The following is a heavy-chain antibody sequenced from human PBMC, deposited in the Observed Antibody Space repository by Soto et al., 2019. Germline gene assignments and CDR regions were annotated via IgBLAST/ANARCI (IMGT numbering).Heavy chain of an antibody. Sequence: PSETLSLTCTVSGGSISGHYWIWIRQPPGEGMEWIGYIFYSGSTTYNNNPSLKSRVSISVDTSKNQFYLRLSSVTAADTAVYYCARVGSSGWSPDYWGQGTLVTVS. CDR3: ARVGSSGWSPDY. J-gene: IGHJ4*02. D-gene: IGHD6-19*01. CDR1: GGSISGHY. V-gene: IGHV4-59*11. CDR2: IFYSGSTTY.